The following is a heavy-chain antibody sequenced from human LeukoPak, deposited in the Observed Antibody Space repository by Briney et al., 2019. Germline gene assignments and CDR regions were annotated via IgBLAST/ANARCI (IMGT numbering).Heavy chain of an antibody. J-gene: IGHJ4*02. V-gene: IGHV1-2*02. CDR2: INPNSGGT. CDR1: GYTFNDYY. Sequence: ASVKVSCKTSGYTFNDYYIHWVRQAPGQGLEWMGWINPNSGGTNYAQKFQGRVTMTRDTSISTAYMELSRLRSDDTAVYYCARILTFYYDSSGDYWGQGTLVTVSS. CDR3: ARILTFYYDSSGDY. D-gene: IGHD3-22*01.